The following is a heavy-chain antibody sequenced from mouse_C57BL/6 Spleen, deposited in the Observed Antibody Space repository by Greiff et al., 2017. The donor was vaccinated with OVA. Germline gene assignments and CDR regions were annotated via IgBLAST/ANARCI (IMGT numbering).Heavy chain of an antibody. CDR2: LSYDGSN. Sequence: EVHLVESGPGLVKPSQSLSLTCSVTGYSITSGYYWYWIRQFPGNKLEWMGYLSYDGSNNYNPSLKNRISITRDTSKNQFFLKLNSVTTEDTATYYCARGNDYDSDAMDYWGQGTSVTVSS. V-gene: IGHV3-6*01. CDR1: GYSITSGYY. D-gene: IGHD2-4*01. CDR3: ARGNDYDSDAMDY. J-gene: IGHJ4*01.